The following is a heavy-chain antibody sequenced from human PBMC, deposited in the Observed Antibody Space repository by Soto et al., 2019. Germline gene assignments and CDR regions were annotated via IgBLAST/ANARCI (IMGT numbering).Heavy chain of an antibody. CDR3: ARDGSRYDFWSGPDYFDY. CDR2: IYYSGST. V-gene: IGHV4-59*01. CDR1: GGSISTYY. D-gene: IGHD3-3*01. Sequence: QVQLQESGPGLVKPSETLSLTCTVSGGSISTYYWSWIRQPPGKGLEWIGYIYYSGSTNYNPSLRSRVSISVDTSKNQFSLKLSSVSAADTAVYYCARDGSRYDFWSGPDYFDYWGQGTLVTVSS. J-gene: IGHJ4*02.